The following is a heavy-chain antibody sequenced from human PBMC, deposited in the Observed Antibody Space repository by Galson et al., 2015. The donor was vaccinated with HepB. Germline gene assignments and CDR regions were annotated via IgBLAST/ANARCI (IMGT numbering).Heavy chain of an antibody. CDR1: GFSFTNYW. D-gene: IGHD5-18*01. Sequence: SLRLSCAASGFSFTNYWVHWVRQAPGKGLVWVSRIKGDGRSTVYAGSVRGRFTISRDDAKNTVYLQLNSLRVDDTAVYYCGRDVRYSIDMWGQGTLVTISS. J-gene: IGHJ4*02. CDR2: IKGDGRST. CDR3: GRDVRYSIDM. V-gene: IGHV3-74*01.